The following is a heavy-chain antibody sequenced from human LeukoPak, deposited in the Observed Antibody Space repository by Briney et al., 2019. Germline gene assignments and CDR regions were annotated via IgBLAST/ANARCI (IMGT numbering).Heavy chain of an antibody. CDR2: MYHSGST. D-gene: IGHD3-22*01. Sequence: PSGTLSLTCGVSGGSISSNNWWSWVRQPPGKGLEWIGEMYHSGSTNYNPSLKSRVTISVDKSKNQFSLTLTSVTAADTAVYYCARVTGYMIEDYFDYWGQGTLVTVSS. J-gene: IGHJ4*02. CDR1: GGSISSNNW. CDR3: ARVTGYMIEDYFDY. V-gene: IGHV4-4*02.